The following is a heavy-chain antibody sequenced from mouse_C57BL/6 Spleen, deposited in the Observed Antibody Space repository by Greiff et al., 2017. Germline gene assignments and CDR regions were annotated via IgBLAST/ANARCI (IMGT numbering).Heavy chain of an antibody. CDR3: ARSDDYGRSLFDD. CDR2: INPSNGGT. J-gene: IGHJ2*01. Sequence: VQLQQPGTELVKPGASVKLSCKASGYTFTSYWMHWVKQRPGQGLEWIGHINPSNGGTNYNEKFKSKATLTVDKSSSTAYMQLSILTSEDSSVYYGARSDDYGRSLFDDWCQGTTLTVAS. CDR1: GYTFTSYW. V-gene: IGHV1-53*01. D-gene: IGHD1-1*01.